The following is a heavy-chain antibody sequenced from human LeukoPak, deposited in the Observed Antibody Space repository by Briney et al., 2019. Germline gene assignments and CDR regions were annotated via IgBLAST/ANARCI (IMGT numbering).Heavy chain of an antibody. CDR1: GFTLSSFG. D-gene: IGHD2-15*01. J-gene: IGHJ5*02. Sequence: PGGSLRLSCTASGFTLSSFGMSWVRQAPGKGLEWVSGISGSGGKTYYADTLKGRFTISRDNSKNTLYLQMNSLRAEDTAVYYCAKEGLDCSGGSCYFGPWFDPWGQGTLVTVSS. V-gene: IGHV3-23*01. CDR3: AKEGLDCSGGSCYFGPWFDP. CDR2: ISGSGGKT.